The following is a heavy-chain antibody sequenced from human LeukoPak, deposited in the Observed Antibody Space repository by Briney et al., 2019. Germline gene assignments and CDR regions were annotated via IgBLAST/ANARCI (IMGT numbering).Heavy chain of an antibody. CDR1: GGSISSGGYS. CDR3: ARESGFGELGAFDI. J-gene: IGHJ3*02. D-gene: IGHD3-10*01. Sequence: PSQTLSLTCAVSGGSISSGGYSWSWLRQPPGKGLEWIGYIYHSGSTYYNPSLKSRVTISVDRSKNQFSLKLSSVTAADTAVYYCARESGFGELGAFDIWGQGTMVTVSS. V-gene: IGHV4-30-2*01. CDR2: IYHSGST.